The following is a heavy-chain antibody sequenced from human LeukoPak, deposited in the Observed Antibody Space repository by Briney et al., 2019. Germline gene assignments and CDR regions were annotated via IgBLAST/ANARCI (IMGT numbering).Heavy chain of an antibody. CDR3: ATDSSSWYHWFDP. Sequence: GASVKVSCKASGYTFTTYGISWVRQAPGQGLEWMGWISAYNGNTKNAQKLQGRVTMTTDTSTSTAYMELSSLRSEDTAVYYCATDSSSWYHWFDPWGQGTLVTVSS. D-gene: IGHD6-13*01. CDR2: ISAYNGNT. J-gene: IGHJ5*02. V-gene: IGHV1-18*01. CDR1: GYTFTTYG.